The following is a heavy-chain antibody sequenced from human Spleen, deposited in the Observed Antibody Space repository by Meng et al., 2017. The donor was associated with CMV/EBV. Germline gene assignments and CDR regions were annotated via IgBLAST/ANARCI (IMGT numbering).Heavy chain of an antibody. Sequence: GESLKISCAASGFTFSTYSMNWVRQAPGKGLEWVSSISSSSYYIYYADSVMGRFTTSRDNTKNSLSLQMNSLRAEDTAVYYCARIMGGTRIDYWGQGTLVTVSS. D-gene: IGHD1-26*01. V-gene: IGHV3-21*01. CDR1: GFTFSTYS. CDR2: ISSSSYYI. CDR3: ARIMGGTRIDY. J-gene: IGHJ4*02.